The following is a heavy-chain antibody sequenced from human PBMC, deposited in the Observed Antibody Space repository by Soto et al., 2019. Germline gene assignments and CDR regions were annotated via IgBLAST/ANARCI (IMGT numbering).Heavy chain of an antibody. CDR3: ARHDGGGTTSSYYGMDV. D-gene: IGHD1-1*01. CDR2: IDPSDSFA. Sequence: PGESLKISCRASGYSVTNYWITWVRQMPGKGLEWMGRIDPSDSFATYSPSFQGHVTISADTSTTTAYLQWSSLKPSDTAMYFCARHDGGGTTSSYYGMDVWDKETSVTVSS. V-gene: IGHV5-10-1*01. J-gene: IGHJ6*04. CDR1: GYSVTNYW.